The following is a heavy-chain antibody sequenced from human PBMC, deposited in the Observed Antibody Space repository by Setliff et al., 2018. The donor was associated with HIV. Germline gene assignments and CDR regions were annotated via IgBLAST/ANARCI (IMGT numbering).Heavy chain of an antibody. V-gene: IGHV4-61*02. D-gene: IGHD2-21*02. CDR2: ISSSGST. CDR3: ATLDPSGGNFLAY. CDR1: GVPISSGLYY. Sequence: SETLSLTCTVSGVPISSGLYYWNWIRQPAGKGLEWIGRISSSGSTTYNPSLKSRVSVSIGPSKMQFSLRLTSVTAADTAVYYCATLDPSGGNFLAYWGQGTLVTVSS. J-gene: IGHJ4*02.